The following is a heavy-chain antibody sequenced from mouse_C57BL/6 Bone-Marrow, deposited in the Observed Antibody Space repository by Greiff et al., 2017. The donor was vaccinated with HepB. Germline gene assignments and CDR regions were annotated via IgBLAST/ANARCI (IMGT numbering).Heavy chain of an antibody. CDR3: ARRYDYDGGRFAY. V-gene: IGHV5-6*01. D-gene: IGHD2-4*01. CDR2: ISSGGSYT. Sequence: DVHLVESGGDLVKPGGSLKLSCAASGFTFSSYGMSWVRQTPDKRLEWVATISSGGSYTYYPDSVKGRFTISRDNAKNTLYLQMSSLKSEDTAMYYCARRYDYDGGRFAYWGQGTLVTVSA. J-gene: IGHJ3*01. CDR1: GFTFSSYG.